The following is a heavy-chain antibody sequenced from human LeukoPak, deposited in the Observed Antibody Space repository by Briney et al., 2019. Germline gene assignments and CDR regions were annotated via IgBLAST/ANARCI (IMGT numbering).Heavy chain of an antibody. D-gene: IGHD6-13*01. V-gene: IGHV3-66*01. J-gene: IGHJ4*02. CDR1: GFTVSSSY. CDR3: ARDLEAANTYYFDY. CDR2: ISSAGTT. Sequence: GSLRLSCAASGFTVSSSYMSWVRRAQGKGLEWVSIISSAGTTYYADSVKGRFTISRDNSKNTVYLQVNSLREEDTAVYYCARDLEAANTYYFDYWGQGTMVTVSS.